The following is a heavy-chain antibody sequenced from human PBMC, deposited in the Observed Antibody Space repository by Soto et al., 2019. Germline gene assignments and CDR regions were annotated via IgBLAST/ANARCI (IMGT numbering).Heavy chain of an antibody. Sequence: GASVKLSCKASGYSLRGNYIHWVRQTPGQGLEWMGWINPNSSGTVYAQKFQGRVTMTRDTSLTTVYMQLNRLTSDDSAVYYCARDLIEDGPENSAMDVWGHGTTVTVSS. J-gene: IGHJ6*02. CDR1: GYSLRGNY. CDR3: ARDLIEDGPENSAMDV. V-gene: IGHV1-2*02. D-gene: IGHD3-22*01. CDR2: INPNSSGT.